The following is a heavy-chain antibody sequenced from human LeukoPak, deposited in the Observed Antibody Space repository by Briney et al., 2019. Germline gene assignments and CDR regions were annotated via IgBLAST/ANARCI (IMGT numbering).Heavy chain of an antibody. J-gene: IGHJ4*02. CDR1: GGSISSYY. Sequence: SETLSLTCTVTGGSISSYYWSWVRQPPGKGLEWIGYIYYTGSTNYNPSLKSRVTISVDTSKNQFSLKLSSVTAADTAVYYCARQQLSQLYYFDNWGQGTLVTVSS. D-gene: IGHD6-13*01. CDR3: ARQQLSQLYYFDN. V-gene: IGHV4-59*01. CDR2: IYYTGST.